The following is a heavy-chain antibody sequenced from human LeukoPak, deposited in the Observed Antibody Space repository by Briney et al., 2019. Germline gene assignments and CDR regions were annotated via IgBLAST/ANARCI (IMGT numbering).Heavy chain of an antibody. J-gene: IGHJ4*02. D-gene: IGHD2-2*01. CDR2: INHSGST. CDR1: GGSFSGYY. Sequence: SETLSLTCAVYGGSFSGYYWSWIRQPSGKGLEWIGEINHSGSTNYNPSLKSRVTISVDTSKNQFSLKLSSVTAADTAVYYCARGASRFDYWGQGTLVTVSS. CDR3: ARGASRFDY. V-gene: IGHV4-34*01.